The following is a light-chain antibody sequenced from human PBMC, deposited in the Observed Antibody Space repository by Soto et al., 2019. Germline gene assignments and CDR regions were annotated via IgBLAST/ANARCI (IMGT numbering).Light chain of an antibody. Sequence: QSALTQPASVSGSPGQSITISCTGTSSDVGGYNYVSWYQQHPGKAPKLMIYEVSNRPSGVSNRFSGSKSGNTASLTISGLQADDEADYYCSSYTSSSTFLVFGSGTKATVL. CDR1: SSDVGGYNY. CDR2: EVS. CDR3: SSYTSSSTFLV. V-gene: IGLV2-14*01. J-gene: IGLJ1*01.